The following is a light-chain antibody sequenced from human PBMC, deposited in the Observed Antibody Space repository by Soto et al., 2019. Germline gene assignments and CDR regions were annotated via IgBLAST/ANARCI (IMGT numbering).Light chain of an antibody. CDR2: GAS. J-gene: IGKJ2*01. Sequence: EIVLTQSPGTLSLSPGERATLSCRASQSVSSTYLGWYQQKPGQAPRLLIYGASSRATGIPDRFSGSGSGTDFTLTISRLEPEDFAMYYCQQYGSSPPFTFGQGTKLEIK. CDR3: QQYGSSPPFT. CDR1: QSVSSTY. V-gene: IGKV3-20*01.